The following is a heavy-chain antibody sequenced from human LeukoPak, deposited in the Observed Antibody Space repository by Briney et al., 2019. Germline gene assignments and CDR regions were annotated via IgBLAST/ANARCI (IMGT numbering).Heavy chain of an antibody. CDR2: IYYSGST. J-gene: IGHJ3*02. D-gene: IGHD1-26*01. CDR1: GGSISSSSYY. CDR3: ARDPGSQRSDAFDI. V-gene: IGHV4-39*07. Sequence: SETLSLTCTVSGGSISSSSYYWGWIRQPPGKGLEWIGSIYYSGSTYYNPSLKSRVTISVDTSKNQFSLKLSSVTAADTAVYYCARDPGSQRSDAFDIWGQGTMVTVSS.